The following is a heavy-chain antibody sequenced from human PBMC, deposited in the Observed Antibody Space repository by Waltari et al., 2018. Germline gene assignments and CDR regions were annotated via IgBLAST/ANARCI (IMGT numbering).Heavy chain of an antibody. CDR2: IYSGGST. Sequence: EVQLVESGGGLIQPGGSLRLSCAASGFTVSSNYMSWVRQAPGKGLEWVSVIYSGGSTYYADSVKGRFTISRDNSKNTLYLQMNSLRVEDTAVYYCAREQFYNSGIQGSAFDYWGQGTLVTVSS. V-gene: IGHV3-53*01. J-gene: IGHJ4*02. CDR3: AREQFYNSGIQGSAFDY. D-gene: IGHD3-10*01. CDR1: GFTVSSNY.